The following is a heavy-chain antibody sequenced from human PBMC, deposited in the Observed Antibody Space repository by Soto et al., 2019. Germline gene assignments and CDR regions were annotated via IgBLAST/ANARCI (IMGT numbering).Heavy chain of an antibody. D-gene: IGHD5-12*01. V-gene: IGHV1-18*01. CDR3: ARGGGYAVDF. Sequence: QVQLVQSGGELRKPGASVKVSCKASGYTFTDNSITWVRQAPGQGLEWMGWINTDTGATRSTQKFQDRVTVTTDTSTSTAYLELTGLRSDETAIYYCARGGGYAVDFGGQGTLVAVSS. CDR2: INTDTGAT. J-gene: IGHJ4*02. CDR1: GYTFTDNS.